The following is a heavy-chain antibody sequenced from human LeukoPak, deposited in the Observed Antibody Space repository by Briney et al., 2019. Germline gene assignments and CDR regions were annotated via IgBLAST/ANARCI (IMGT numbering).Heavy chain of an antibody. J-gene: IGHJ4*02. CDR3: ARDRSSGWDDY. Sequence: GGSLRLSCAASGFTFSSYAMSWVRQAPGKGLEWVANINQDGSGKYYVDSVKGRFTISRDNAKNSLYLQMNSLRAEDTAVYYCARDRSSGWDDYWGQGSLVTVSS. D-gene: IGHD6-19*01. CDR1: GFTFSSYA. V-gene: IGHV3-7*01. CDR2: INQDGSGK.